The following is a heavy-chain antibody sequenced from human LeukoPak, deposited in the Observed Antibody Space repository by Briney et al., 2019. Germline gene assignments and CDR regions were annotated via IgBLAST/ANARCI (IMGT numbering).Heavy chain of an antibody. CDR1: GFTFSSYW. CDR2: IKQDGSGK. V-gene: IGHV3-7*01. J-gene: IGHJ4*02. Sequence: GGSLRLSCAASGFTFSSYWMSWVRQAPGKGLEWVANIKQDGSGKYYVDSVKGRFTISRDNAKNSLYLQMNSLRAEDTAVYYCAGDSHDFWSGYLDYWGQGTLVTVSS. CDR3: AGDSHDFWSGYLDY. D-gene: IGHD3-3*01.